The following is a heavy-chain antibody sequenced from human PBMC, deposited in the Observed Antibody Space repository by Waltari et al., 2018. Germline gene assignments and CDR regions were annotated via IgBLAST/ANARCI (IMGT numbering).Heavy chain of an antibody. D-gene: IGHD3-10*01. Sequence: EVQLVESGGGSGQPGGSLRLSCAASGFSFSDYSMNWVRQAPGKGMEWISHISSNSSTIYYAESVKGRFTISRDNAKNSLYLQMDSLRAEDTAVYYCARKRGGNYLDYWGQGILVTVSS. CDR2: ISSNSSTI. J-gene: IGHJ4*02. CDR1: GFSFSDYS. CDR3: ARKRGGNYLDY. V-gene: IGHV3-48*04.